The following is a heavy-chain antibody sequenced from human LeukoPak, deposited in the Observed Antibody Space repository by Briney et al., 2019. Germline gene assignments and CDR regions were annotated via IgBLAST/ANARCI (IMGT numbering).Heavy chain of an antibody. CDR3: ARMDSGWLIDL. CDR1: GGSLSSDY. D-gene: IGHD6-19*01. Sequence: PSETLSLTCTVSGGSLSSDYWSWIRQPPGEGLEWIGYIYYSGSTNYTPSLKSRVTISVDTSKNQFSLKLSSVTAADTAVYYCARMDSGWLIDLWGRGTLVTVSS. CDR2: IYYSGST. V-gene: IGHV4-59*08. J-gene: IGHJ2*01.